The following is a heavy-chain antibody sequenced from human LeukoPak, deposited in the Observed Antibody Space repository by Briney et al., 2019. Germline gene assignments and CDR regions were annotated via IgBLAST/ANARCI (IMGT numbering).Heavy chain of an antibody. J-gene: IGHJ4*02. Sequence: GGSLRLSCAASGFTFSSYAMSWVRQAQEKGLEWVSVIYSGGTTYYADSVKGRFTISRDNSKNTLYLQMSSLRAEDTAVYYCSASHYSSSWYFYWGQGTLVTVSS. D-gene: IGHD6-13*01. V-gene: IGHV3-53*01. CDR2: IYSGGTT. CDR3: SASHYSSSWYFY. CDR1: GFTFSSYA.